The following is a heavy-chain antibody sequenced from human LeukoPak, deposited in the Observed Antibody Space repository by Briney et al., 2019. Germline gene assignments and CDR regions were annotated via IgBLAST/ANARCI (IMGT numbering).Heavy chain of an antibody. D-gene: IGHD3-9*01. CDR3: ARGGDILETNWFDP. J-gene: IGHJ5*02. V-gene: IGHV4-34*01. CDR2: IDHSGST. Sequence: SETLSLTCAVYVGSFSGYYWSWIRQPPGKGLEWIGEIDHSGSTNYNSSLKSRVTISVDTSKNQFSLKLSSVTAADTAVYYCARGGDILETNWFDPWGQGTLVTVSS. CDR1: VGSFSGYY.